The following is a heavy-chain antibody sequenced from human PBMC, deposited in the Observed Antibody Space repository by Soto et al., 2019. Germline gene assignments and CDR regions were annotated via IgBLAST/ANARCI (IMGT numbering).Heavy chain of an antibody. J-gene: IGHJ4*02. V-gene: IGHV3-23*01. D-gene: IGHD2-8*01. CDR1: GFSFSSTS. CDR2: ISGTGYST. CDR3: AKSWGDRCTTYYFES. Sequence: EVQLLESGGGLVQPGGSLKLSCAASGFSFSSTSMSWVRQAPGKGLEWVSGISGTGYSTYYADSVKGRCTISRDNSRNTLYLQMNSLRAGDTGTYYCAKSWGDRCTTYYFESWCQGTLVTVSS.